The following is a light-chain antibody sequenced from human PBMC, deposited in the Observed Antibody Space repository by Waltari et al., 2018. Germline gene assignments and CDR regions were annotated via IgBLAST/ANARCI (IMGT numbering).Light chain of an antibody. Sequence: VVTQSPATLSVSPGKTVTLSCRASQRVNTNLAWYQQKPGQAPRLLIFAAATRAPGIPSRFGGSWSGTEFTLTITSLQFEDVGVYFCQQYHKWPPGGFGGGTKVEIE. J-gene: IGKJ4*01. CDR3: QQYHKWPPGG. CDR1: QRVNTN. V-gene: IGKV3-15*01. CDR2: AAA.